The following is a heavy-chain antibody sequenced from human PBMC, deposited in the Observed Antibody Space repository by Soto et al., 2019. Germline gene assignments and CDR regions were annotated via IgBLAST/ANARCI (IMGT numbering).Heavy chain of an antibody. V-gene: IGHV1-3*04. J-gene: IGHJ4*02. CDR2: INTANGNT. CDR3: AREGFYGSGSYNF. CDR1: GYIFPNYA. Sequence: QVQLVQSGAEVKKPGASVKVSCKTSGYIFPNYAMHWVRQAPGQGLEWMGWINTANGNTKYSQKFQGRVTITRDTSASTAYMELSGLRAADTAVFFCAREGFYGSGSYNFWGQGTLVTVSS. D-gene: IGHD3-10*01.